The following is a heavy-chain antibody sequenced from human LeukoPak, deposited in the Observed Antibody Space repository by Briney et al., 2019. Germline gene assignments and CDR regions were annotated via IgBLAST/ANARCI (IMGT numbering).Heavy chain of an antibody. J-gene: IGHJ3*02. D-gene: IGHD3-22*01. V-gene: IGHV3-48*01. CDR2: ISSSSSTI. CDR1: GFTFSSYS. CDR3: ARVDTIIVVDLDAFDI. Sequence: GGSLRLSCAASGFTFSSYSMNWVRQAPGKGLEWVSYISSSSSTIYYADSVKGRFTISRDNAKNSLYLQMNSLRAEDTAVYYCARVDTIIVVDLDAFDIWGQGTMVTVSS.